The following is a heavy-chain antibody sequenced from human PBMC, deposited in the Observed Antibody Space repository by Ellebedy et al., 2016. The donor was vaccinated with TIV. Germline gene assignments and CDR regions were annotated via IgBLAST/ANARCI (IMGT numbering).Heavy chain of an antibody. Sequence: PGGSLRLSCAASGFTFSSYAMHWVRQAPGKGLEWVAVTSHDGSNNYSADSVKGRFTISRDNSKNTRYLQMNSLRAEDTSVYYCARDRGGNYLDWYFDLWGRGTLVTVSS. CDR1: GFTFSSYA. J-gene: IGHJ2*01. CDR2: TSHDGSNN. CDR3: ARDRGGNYLDWYFDL. D-gene: IGHD1-26*01. V-gene: IGHV3-30*01.